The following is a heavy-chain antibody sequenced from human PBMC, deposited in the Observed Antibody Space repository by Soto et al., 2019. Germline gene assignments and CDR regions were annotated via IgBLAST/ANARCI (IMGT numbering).Heavy chain of an antibody. CDR1: GFTFSSYG. D-gene: IGHD3-16*01. CDR2: LSSDGSSR. Sequence: QVQLVESGGGVVQPGRSLRLSCAASGFTFSSYGMHWVRQAPGKGLEWVALLSSDGSSRFYAASVKGRFTISRDKSENTLYLQMNSLRNDDTAVYYCAKDRNSFGYDSFVHWGQGTLVTVSS. CDR3: AKDRNSFGYDSFVH. V-gene: IGHV3-30*18. J-gene: IGHJ4*02.